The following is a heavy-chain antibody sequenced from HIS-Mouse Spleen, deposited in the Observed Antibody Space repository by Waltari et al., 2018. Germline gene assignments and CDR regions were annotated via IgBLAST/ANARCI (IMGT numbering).Heavy chain of an antibody. D-gene: IGHD6-19*01. Sequence: QVQLVESGGGVVQPWRSLRLSCAASGFTFSTYCLHWVRQAPGKGLEWVAVISYDGSNKYYADSVKGRFTISRDNSKNTLYLQMNSLRAEDTAVYYCAKASSGWLDYWGQGTLVTVSS. J-gene: IGHJ4*02. CDR3: AKASSGWLDY. V-gene: IGHV3-30*18. CDR1: GFTFSTYC. CDR2: ISYDGSNK.